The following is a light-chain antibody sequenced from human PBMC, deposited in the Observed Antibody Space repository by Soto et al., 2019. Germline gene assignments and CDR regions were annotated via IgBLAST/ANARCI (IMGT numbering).Light chain of an antibody. CDR3: AAWDDSLNGPV. Sequence: QSVLTQPPSASGTPGQRVTISCSGSSSNIGSNTVNWYQQLPGTAPKLLIYSNNRRPSGVPDRFSGSKSGTSASLAISGLQSEDEADYYCAAWDDSLNGPVF. J-gene: IGLJ2*01. V-gene: IGLV1-44*01. CDR2: SNN. CDR1: SSNIGSNT.